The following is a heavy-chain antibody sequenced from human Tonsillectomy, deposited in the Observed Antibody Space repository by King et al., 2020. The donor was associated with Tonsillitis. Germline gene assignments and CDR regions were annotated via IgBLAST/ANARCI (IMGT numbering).Heavy chain of an antibody. CDR2: IYWDDDK. CDR1: GISLNTSGVG. CDR3: AHSGAGFILRYFDP. Sequence: ITLKESGPTLVKPTQTLTLTCTFSGISLNTSGVGGGWIRQPPGKALEWLALIYWDDDKSYSPSLKNRLTITKETSKNKVVLTKTHMNPVDTATSYCAHSGAGFILRYFDPWGQGTLVTVSS. J-gene: IGHJ5*02. V-gene: IGHV2-5*02. D-gene: IGHD3-9*01.